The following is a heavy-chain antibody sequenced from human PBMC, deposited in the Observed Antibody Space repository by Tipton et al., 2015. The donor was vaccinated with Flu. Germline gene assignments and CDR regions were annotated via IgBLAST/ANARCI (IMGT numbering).Heavy chain of an antibody. J-gene: IGHJ4*02. CDR3: ARLSFYDVDLKNFYFDY. D-gene: IGHD3-10*02. Sequence: LVKPTETLSLTCTVSSGSIGSTNYFCAWIRQPPGKGLELIGSVYPSGNTYYNPSLKSRVVISVDTSKNQFSLNLTSLTAADTAIYYCARLSFYDVDLKNFYFDYWGQGALVTVSS. CDR2: VYPSGNT. CDR1: SGSIGSTNYF. V-gene: IGHV4-39*01.